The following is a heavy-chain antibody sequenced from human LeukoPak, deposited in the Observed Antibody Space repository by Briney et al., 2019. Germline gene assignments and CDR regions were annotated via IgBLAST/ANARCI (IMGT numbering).Heavy chain of an antibody. V-gene: IGHV3-30-3*01. CDR3: ARASYYYDSSGYGPGFDY. Sequence: GRSLRLSCAVSGFTFSSYAMHWVRQAPGKGLEWVAVISYDGINKYYADSVKGRFTISRDNSKNTLYLQMNSLRAEDTAVYYCARASYYYDSSGYGPGFDYWGQGTLVTVSS. J-gene: IGHJ4*02. D-gene: IGHD3-22*01. CDR2: ISYDGINK. CDR1: GFTFSSYA.